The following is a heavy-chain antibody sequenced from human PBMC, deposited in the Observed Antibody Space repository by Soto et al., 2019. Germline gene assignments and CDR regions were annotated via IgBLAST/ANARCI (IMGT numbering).Heavy chain of an antibody. J-gene: IGHJ5*02. CDR3: ARDASGTMTMVTTRPDL. V-gene: IGHV3-21*01. CDR2: ISSSSSHI. D-gene: IGHD4-17*01. Sequence: PWGSLRLSCAASGFTLVTYSMNFCRHAQCKWLEWVSSISSSSSHIYYADSVKGRFTISRDNAKNSLSLQMNSLRAEDTAVYYCARDASGTMTMVTTRPDLWGQGTLVTVSS. CDR1: GFTLVTYS.